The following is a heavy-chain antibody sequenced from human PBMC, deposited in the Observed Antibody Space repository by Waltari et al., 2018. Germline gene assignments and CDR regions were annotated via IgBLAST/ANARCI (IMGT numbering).Heavy chain of an antibody. D-gene: IGHD3-16*02. CDR1: GFIFYDYA. CDR2: ISGDGGST. Sequence: EVQVVDSGGGVVQPGGSLRLSCEVSGFIFYDYAMHWVRPAQGKGLEWVSLISGDGGSTYYADSVKGRFTISRDNRRNSLYLQMNTLRTEDTALYYCVKELSFVPSVYAMDVWGHGTTVTVSS. CDR3: VKELSFVPSVYAMDV. J-gene: IGHJ6*02. V-gene: IGHV3-43*02.